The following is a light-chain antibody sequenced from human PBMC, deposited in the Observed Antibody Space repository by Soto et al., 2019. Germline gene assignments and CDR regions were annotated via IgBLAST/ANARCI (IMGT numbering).Light chain of an antibody. V-gene: IGLV3-21*04. CDR1: NIGSKS. Sequence: SYERTQPPSVSVAPGKTARNTCGGNNIGSKSVHWYQQKPGQAPVLVIYYDSDRPSGIPERFSGSNSGNTATLTISRVEAGDEADYYCQVWDSSSDHYVFGTGTKLTVL. CDR2: YDS. J-gene: IGLJ1*01. CDR3: QVWDSSSDHYV.